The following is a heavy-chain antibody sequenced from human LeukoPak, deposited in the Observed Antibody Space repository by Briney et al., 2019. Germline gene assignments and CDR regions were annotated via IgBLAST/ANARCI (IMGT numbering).Heavy chain of an antibody. CDR1: GYTFTGYS. CDR2: INPNSGGT. J-gene: IGHJ4*02. Sequence: ASVKVSCKAFGYTFTGYSMHWVRQAPGQGLEWMGWINPNSGGTSYAQKFLGRVTMTRDTFISTAYMELSSLRSDDTAVYYCAPTHINGYYYFDYWGQGTLVTVSS. D-gene: IGHD5-24*01. CDR3: APTHINGYYYFDY. V-gene: IGHV1-2*02.